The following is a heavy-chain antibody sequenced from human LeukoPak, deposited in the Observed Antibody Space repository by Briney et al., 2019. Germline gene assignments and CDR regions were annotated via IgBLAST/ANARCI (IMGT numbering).Heavy chain of an antibody. CDR1: EFTFRSYG. CDR2: ISGSGGST. J-gene: IGHJ4*02. Sequence: PGGSLRLSCTGSEFTFRSYGMSWVRQAPGKGLEWVSTISGSGGSTYYADSVKGRFTISRDNSKNTLYLQMNSLRADDTAVYYCARRAGAYSHPYDYWGQGTLVTVSS. V-gene: IGHV3-23*01. D-gene: IGHD4/OR15-4a*01. CDR3: ARRAGAYSHPYDY.